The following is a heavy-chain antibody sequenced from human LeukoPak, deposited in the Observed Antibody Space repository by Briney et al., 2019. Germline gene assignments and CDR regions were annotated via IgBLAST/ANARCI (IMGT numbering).Heavy chain of an antibody. V-gene: IGHV4-34*01. CDR1: GGSFSGYY. Sequence: PSETLSLTCAVYGGSFSGYYWSWIRQPPGKGLEWIGEINHSGSTNYNPSLKSRVTISVDTSKNQFSLKLSSVTVADTAVYYCARHKSSGTYPLDYWGQGTLVTVSS. CDR3: ARHKSSGTYPLDY. CDR2: INHSGST. D-gene: IGHD1-26*01. J-gene: IGHJ4*02.